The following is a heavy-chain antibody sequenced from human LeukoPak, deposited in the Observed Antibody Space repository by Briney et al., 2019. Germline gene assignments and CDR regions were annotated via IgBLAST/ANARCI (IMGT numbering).Heavy chain of an antibody. Sequence: SETLSLTCTVSDYSISSGFYWGWIRQPPGKGLEWIGYIYHTGITYYNPSLKSRVTLSVDTSKNQFSLRLTSVTAAETAMYYCARGYTSGRFDYWGQGTLVTVSS. CDR3: ARGYTSGRFDY. CDR2: IYHTGIT. V-gene: IGHV4-38-2*02. CDR1: DYSISSGFY. D-gene: IGHD6-19*01. J-gene: IGHJ4*02.